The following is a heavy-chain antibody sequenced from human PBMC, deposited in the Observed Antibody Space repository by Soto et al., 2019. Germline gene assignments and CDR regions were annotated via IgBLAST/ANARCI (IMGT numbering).Heavy chain of an antibody. Sequence: PGGSMRLSCAAAGFNFISYAMNWVRKATGKGLQWVAAISGGGDATFYADSVKGRFTISRDNSRNTVSLQMNSLGADDTAVYYCARKVPGSTTRPDYWYFDLWGRGTLVTVSS. CDR2: ISGGGDAT. V-gene: IGHV3-23*01. J-gene: IGHJ2*01. CDR3: ARKVPGSTTRPDYWYFDL. CDR1: GFNFISYA. D-gene: IGHD3-10*01.